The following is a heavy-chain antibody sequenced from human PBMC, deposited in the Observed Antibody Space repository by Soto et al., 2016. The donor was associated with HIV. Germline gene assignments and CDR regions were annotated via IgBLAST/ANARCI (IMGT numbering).Heavy chain of an antibody. J-gene: IGHJ4*02. CDR2: MNPNSGAT. CDR1: GYTYTTYD. CDR3: AKSGGILFGED. V-gene: IGHV1-2*02. D-gene: IGHD3-10*01. Sequence: QVQLVQSGAEVKKPGASVKVSCKAPGYTYTTYDIYWVRQAAGQGLEWMGWMNPNSGATNYAQKFQGRVTMTRDTSISTAYMELSRLTSDDTAVYYCAKSGGILFGEDWGQGTLVTVAS.